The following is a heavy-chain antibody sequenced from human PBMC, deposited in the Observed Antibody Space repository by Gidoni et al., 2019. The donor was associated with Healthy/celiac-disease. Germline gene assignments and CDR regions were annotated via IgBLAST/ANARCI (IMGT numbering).Heavy chain of an antibody. CDR1: GFTFSNAW. D-gene: IGHD1-26*01. CDR2: IKSKTDGETT. J-gene: IGHJ4*02. CDR3: TTVGGATPDY. Sequence: EVQLVESGGGLVKPGGSLRPSCAASGFTFSNAWRSWVRPAPGKGLEWVGRIKSKTDGETTDYAAPVKGRFTISRDDSKNTLYLQMNSLKTEDTAVYHCTTVGGATPDYWGQGTLVTVSS. V-gene: IGHV3-15*01.